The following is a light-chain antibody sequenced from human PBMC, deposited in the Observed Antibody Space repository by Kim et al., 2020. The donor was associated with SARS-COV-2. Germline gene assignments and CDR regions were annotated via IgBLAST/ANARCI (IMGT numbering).Light chain of an antibody. J-gene: IGLJ3*02. Sequence: NFMLTQPHSVSESPGKTVTISCTRSSGSIVSNYVQWYQQRPGSAPTTVIYEDNQRPSGVPDRFSGSIDSSSNSASLTISGLKTEDEADYYCQSYDSSNYWVFGGGTQLTVL. V-gene: IGLV6-57*04. CDR3: QSYDSSNYWV. CDR1: SGSIVSNY. CDR2: EDN.